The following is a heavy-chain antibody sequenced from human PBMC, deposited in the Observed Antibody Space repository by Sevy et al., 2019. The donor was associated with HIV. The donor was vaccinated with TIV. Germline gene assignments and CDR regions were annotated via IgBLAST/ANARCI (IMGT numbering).Heavy chain of an antibody. CDR3: ARVPGSYYFDY. CDR2: ISSSSSYI. D-gene: IGHD6-6*01. J-gene: IGHJ4*02. V-gene: IGHV3-21*01. CDR1: GFSFSSYS. Sequence: GGSLRLSCVASGFSFSSYSINWVRQTPGKGLEWVSSISSSSSYIYYADSVKGRLTISRNNAKNSLYLQMNSLRAEDQAVYYCARVPGSYYFDYWGQGTLVTVSS.